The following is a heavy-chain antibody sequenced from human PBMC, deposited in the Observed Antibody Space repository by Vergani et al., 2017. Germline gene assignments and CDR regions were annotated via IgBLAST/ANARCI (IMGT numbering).Heavy chain of an antibody. D-gene: IGHD6-6*01. CDR3: AKSDIIAARLRYYYYGMDV. CDR2: ISGSGGST. CDR1: GFTFSSYA. Sequence: EVQLLESGGGLVQPGGSLRLSCAASGFTFSSYAMSWVRQAPGKGLEWVSAISGSGGSTYYADSVKGRFTISRDNSKNTLYLQMNSLRAEDTAVYYCAKSDIIAARLRYYYYGMDVWGQGTTVTVSS. J-gene: IGHJ6*02. V-gene: IGHV3-23*01.